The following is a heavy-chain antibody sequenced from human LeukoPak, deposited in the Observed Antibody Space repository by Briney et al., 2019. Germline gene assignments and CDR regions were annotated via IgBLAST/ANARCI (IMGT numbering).Heavy chain of an antibody. V-gene: IGHV1-69*05. Sequence: SVKVSCKASGGTFSSYASSWVRQAPGQGLEWMGGIIPIFGTANYAQKFQGRVTITTDESTSTAYMELSSLRSGDTAVYYCARAGAVMDTAMDTKYYFDYWGQGTLVTVSS. CDR2: IIPIFGTA. CDR3: ARAGAVMDTAMDTKYYFDY. J-gene: IGHJ4*02. CDR1: GGTFSSYA. D-gene: IGHD5-18*01.